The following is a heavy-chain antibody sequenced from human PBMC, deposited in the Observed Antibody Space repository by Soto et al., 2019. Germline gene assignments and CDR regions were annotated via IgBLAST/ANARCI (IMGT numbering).Heavy chain of an antibody. CDR3: ARDRTPSQYYDSSGAPFFDY. CDR2: ISYDGSNK. CDR1: GFTFSSYA. D-gene: IGHD3-22*01. J-gene: IGHJ4*02. Sequence: GGSLRLSCAASGFTFSSYAMHWVRQAPGKGLEWVAVISYDGSNKYYADSVKGRFTISRDNSKNTLYLQMNSLRAEDTAVYYCARDRTPSQYYDSSGAPFFDYWGQGTLVTVSS. V-gene: IGHV3-30-3*01.